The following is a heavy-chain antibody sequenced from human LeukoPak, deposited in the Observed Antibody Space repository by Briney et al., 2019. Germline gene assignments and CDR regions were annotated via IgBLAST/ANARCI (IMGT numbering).Heavy chain of an antibody. Sequence: GGSLRLSCAASGFTFSSYSMNWVRQAPGKGLEWVSSISSSSSYIYYADSVKGRFTISRDNAKNSLYLQMNGLRAEDTAVYYCARGDESGYSYGYLIDYWGQETLVTVSS. CDR1: GFTFSSYS. V-gene: IGHV3-21*01. CDR2: ISSSSSYI. CDR3: ARGDESGYSYGYLIDY. D-gene: IGHD5-18*01. J-gene: IGHJ4*02.